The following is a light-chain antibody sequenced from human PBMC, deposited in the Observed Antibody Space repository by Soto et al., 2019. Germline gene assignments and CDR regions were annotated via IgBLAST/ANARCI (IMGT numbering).Light chain of an antibody. CDR2: EVS. CDR1: SSDFGGYNY. J-gene: IGLJ1*01. Sequence: SVLTQPASVSGSPGQSITISCTGTSSDFGGYNYVSWYQQHPGKAPKLIIYEVSNRPTGVSNRFSGSKSGHTASLTISGLQSEDEADYFCTSYTSSSTLDVFGTGTRSPS. V-gene: IGLV2-14*01. CDR3: TSYTSSSTLDV.